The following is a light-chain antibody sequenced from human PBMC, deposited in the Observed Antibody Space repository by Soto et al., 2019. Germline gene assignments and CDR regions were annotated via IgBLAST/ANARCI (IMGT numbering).Light chain of an antibody. Sequence: QSALTQPASVSGSPGQSITISCTGTSSDVGGYNYVSWYQQHPGKAPKLMIYDVSNRPSGVSNRFSGSKSGNTASLTISGLHAEDEADYYCSSYTISSTPPMVFGGGTQLTFL. CDR3: SSYTISSTPPMV. CDR1: SSDVGGYNY. V-gene: IGLV2-14*01. CDR2: DVS. J-gene: IGLJ2*01.